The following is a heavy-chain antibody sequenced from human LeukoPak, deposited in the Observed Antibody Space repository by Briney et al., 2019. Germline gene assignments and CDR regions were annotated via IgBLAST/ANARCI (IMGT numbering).Heavy chain of an antibody. CDR3: ARAERGWYEILTGYLIPEHSYNYYMDV. Sequence: ASVKVSCKASGYTFTNYGISWVRQAPGQGLEWMGWISAYNGNTNYAQKFQGRVTMTTDTSTSTAYMELRSLRSDDTAEYYCARAERGWYEILTGYLIPEHSYNYYMDVWGKGTTVTVSS. CDR2: ISAYNGNT. V-gene: IGHV1-18*01. D-gene: IGHD3-9*01. CDR1: GYTFTNYG. J-gene: IGHJ6*03.